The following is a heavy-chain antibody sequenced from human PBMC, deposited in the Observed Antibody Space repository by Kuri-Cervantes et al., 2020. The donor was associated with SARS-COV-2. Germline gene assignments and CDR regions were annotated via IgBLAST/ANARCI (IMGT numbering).Heavy chain of an antibody. V-gene: IGHV7-4-1*02. CDR1: GYTFTSYA. CDR3: ARSVYDFWSGHYRSKYNWFDP. CDR2: ISTNTGNP. Sequence: ASVKVSCKASGYTFTSYAMNWVRQAPGQGLEWMGWISTNTGNPTYAQGFTGRFVFSLDTSVSTAYLQISSLKAEDTAVYYCARSVYDFWSGHYRSKYNWFDPWGQGTLVTVSS. J-gene: IGHJ5*02. D-gene: IGHD3-3*01.